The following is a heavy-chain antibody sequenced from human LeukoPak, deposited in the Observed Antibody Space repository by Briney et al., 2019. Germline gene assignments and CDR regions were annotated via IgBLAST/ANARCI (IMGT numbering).Heavy chain of an antibody. D-gene: IGHD7-27*01. CDR3: ARHIWGSVFYYGTDV. J-gene: IGHJ6*02. Sequence: SETLSLTCTVSGGSISSYYWSWIRQPPGKGLEWIGYINYSGGTNYNPSLKSRVTISVDTSKNQFSLKLSSVTAADTAVFYCARHIWGSVFYYGTDVWGQGTTVTVSS. CDR2: INYSGGT. CDR1: GGSISSYY. V-gene: IGHV4-59*08.